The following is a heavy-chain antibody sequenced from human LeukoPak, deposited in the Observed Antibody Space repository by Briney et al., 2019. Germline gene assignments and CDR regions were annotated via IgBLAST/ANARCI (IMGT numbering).Heavy chain of an antibody. J-gene: IGHJ4*02. CDR1: GGSISSSSYY. CDR2: IYYSGST. CDR3: ARLRRLSSLIAAAGSTFDY. Sequence: SETLSLTRTVSGGSISSSSYYWGWIRQPPGKGLEWIGSIYYSGSTYYNPSLKSRVTISVDTSKNQFSLKLSSVTAADTAVYYCARLRRLSSLIAAAGSTFDYWGQGTLVTVSS. V-gene: IGHV4-39*01. D-gene: IGHD6-13*01.